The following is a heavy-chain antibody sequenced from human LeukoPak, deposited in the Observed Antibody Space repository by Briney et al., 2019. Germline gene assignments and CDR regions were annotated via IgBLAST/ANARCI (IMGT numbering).Heavy chain of an antibody. CDR2: IYHSGST. CDR3: ARSLYSSGWTPYFDY. D-gene: IGHD6-19*01. J-gene: IGHJ4*02. V-gene: IGHV4-4*02. Sequence: SGTLSLTCAVSGGSISSSNWWSWVRQPPGKGLEWSGEIYHSGSTNYNPSLKSRVTISVDKSKNQFSLKLSSVTAADTAVYYCARSLYSSGWTPYFDYWGQGTLVTVSS. CDR1: GGSISSSNW.